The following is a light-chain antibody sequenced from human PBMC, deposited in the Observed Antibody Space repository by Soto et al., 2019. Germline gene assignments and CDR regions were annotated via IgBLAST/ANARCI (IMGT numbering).Light chain of an antibody. CDR2: VVS. CDR3: SSYTSSSTLFYV. Sequence: QSVLTQPASVSGSPGQSITISCTGTSSDVGGYNYVSWYQQHPGKAPKLMIYVVSNRPSGVSNRFSGSKSGNTASLTISGLQAEDEADYYCSSYTSSSTLFYVFGTGTKVTVL. CDR1: SSDVGGYNY. V-gene: IGLV2-14*01. J-gene: IGLJ1*01.